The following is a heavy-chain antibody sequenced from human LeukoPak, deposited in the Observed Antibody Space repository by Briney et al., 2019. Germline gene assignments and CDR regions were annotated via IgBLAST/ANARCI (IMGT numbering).Heavy chain of an antibody. J-gene: IGHJ4*02. CDR3: ARVALKSVLAYCGGDCFPNFDY. D-gene: IGHD2-21*02. CDR1: GYTFTGYY. V-gene: IGHV1-2*02. CDR2: INPNSGGT. Sequence: ASVKVSCKASGYTFTGYYMHWVRQAPGQGLEWMGWINPNSGGTNYAQKFQGRVTMTRDTSISTAYMELSRLRSDDTAVYYCARVALKSVLAYCGGDCFPNFDYWGQGTLVTVSS.